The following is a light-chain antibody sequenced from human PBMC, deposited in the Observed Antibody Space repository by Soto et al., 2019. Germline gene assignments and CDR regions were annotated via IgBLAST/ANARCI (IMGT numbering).Light chain of an antibody. V-gene: IGKV1-12*01. Sequence: DIQMTQSPSSVSASVGDRVTITCRASQGISSWLAWYQQKPGKAPKLLIYAASSLESGVPSRFSGSGSGTEFTLTISTLQPDDFATYYCQQYNTYPWTFGQGTKVDIK. J-gene: IGKJ1*01. CDR3: QQYNTYPWT. CDR1: QGISSW. CDR2: AAS.